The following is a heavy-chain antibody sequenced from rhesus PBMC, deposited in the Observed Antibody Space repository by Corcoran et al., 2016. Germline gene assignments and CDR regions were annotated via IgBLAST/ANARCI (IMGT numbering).Heavy chain of an antibody. D-gene: IGHD5-24*01. V-gene: IGHV3-184*01. Sequence: EVQLVESGGGLVQPGGSLRLSCAASGFTFSDHYMYWVRQAPGKGLECVGFIKSKAYGETSENPAYVKGSFTVSRDDSKSIAYLQMNSLTAEDTAVYYCTRPDPSGYSFYYGLDSWGQGVVVTVSS. CDR1: GFTFSDHY. J-gene: IGHJ6*01. CDR2: IKSKAYGETS. CDR3: TRPDPSGYSFYYGLDS.